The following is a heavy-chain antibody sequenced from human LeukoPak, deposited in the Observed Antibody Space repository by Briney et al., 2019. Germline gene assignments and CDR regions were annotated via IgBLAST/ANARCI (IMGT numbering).Heavy chain of an antibody. J-gene: IGHJ2*01. CDR2: ISYSGST. V-gene: IGHV4-31*03. Sequence: ASETLSLTCSVSGGSISSGGYHWSWIRQHPGKGLEWIGYISYSGSTHYNPSLKSRVTISEDTSKNQFSLKMTSVTAADTAVYYCARALTSATRYFDLWGRGTLVTVSS. CDR3: ARALTSATRYFDL. D-gene: IGHD4-17*01. CDR1: GGSISSGGYH.